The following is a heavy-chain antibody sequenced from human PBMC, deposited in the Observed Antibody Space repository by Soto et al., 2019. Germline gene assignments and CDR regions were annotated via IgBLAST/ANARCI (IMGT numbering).Heavy chain of an antibody. CDR2: ISSSSSYI. J-gene: IGHJ6*03. D-gene: IGHD3-10*01. V-gene: IGHV3-21*01. CDR3: ARDFDGVYYGSGSPDLDYYYYMDV. Sequence: EVQLVESGGGLVKPGGSLRLSCAASGFTFSSYSMNWVRQAPGKGLEWVSSISSSSSYIYYADSVKGRFTISRDNAKHSLYLQMNSLRAEDKAVYDCARDFDGVYYGSGSPDLDYYYYMDVWGKGTTVTVSS. CDR1: GFTFSSYS.